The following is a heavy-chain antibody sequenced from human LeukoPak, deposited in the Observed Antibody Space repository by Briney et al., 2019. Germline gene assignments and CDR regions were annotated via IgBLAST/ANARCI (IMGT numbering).Heavy chain of an antibody. CDR1: GYSFTSCW. V-gene: IGHV5-10-1*01. CDR3: ARHVHYYGSGSHSFDY. Sequence: GESLKSSCKGSGYSFTSCWISWMRQMPGKGLEWMGRIDPSDSYTNYSPSFQGHVTISADKSISTAYLQWSSLKASDTAMYYCARHVHYYGSGSHSFDYWGQGTLVTGSS. CDR2: IDPSDSYT. D-gene: IGHD3-10*01. J-gene: IGHJ4*02.